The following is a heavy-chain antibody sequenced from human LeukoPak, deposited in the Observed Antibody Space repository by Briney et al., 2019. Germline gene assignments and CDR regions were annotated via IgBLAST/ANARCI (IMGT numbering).Heavy chain of an antibody. V-gene: IGHV4-59*01. D-gene: IGHD6-13*01. Sequence: SETLSLTCTVSGDSLRKYYWSWIRQPPGKGLEWIGHIYYSGTTNYNPSLKSRLTISIDTSKNQFSLKLTAVTAADTAMYYCARGPLSSRTTWTWFDPWGQGTLVTVSS. J-gene: IGHJ5*02. CDR2: IYYSGTT. CDR3: ARGPLSSRTTWTWFDP. CDR1: GDSLRKYY.